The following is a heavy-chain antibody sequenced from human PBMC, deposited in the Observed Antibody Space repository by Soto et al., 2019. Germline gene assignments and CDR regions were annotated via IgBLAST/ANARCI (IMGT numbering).Heavy chain of an antibody. V-gene: IGHV3-23*01. CDR2: ISGSGGST. CDR3: AKDRPSSVYYGAQYFDY. J-gene: IGHJ4*02. Sequence: EVQLLESGGGLVQPGGSLRLSCAASGFTFTNYAMSWVRQAPGKGLEWVSTISGSGGSTYYADSVKGRFTISRDKSTNTLYLQMNSLRAEDTAVYYCAKDRPSSVYYGAQYFDYWGQGTLVPVSP. D-gene: IGHD3-3*01. CDR1: GFTFTNYA.